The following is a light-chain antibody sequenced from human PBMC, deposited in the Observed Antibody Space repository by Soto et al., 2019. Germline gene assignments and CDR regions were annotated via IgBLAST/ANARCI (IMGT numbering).Light chain of an antibody. CDR3: CSYAGSSTYYV. V-gene: IGLV2-23*02. J-gene: IGLJ1*01. CDR1: SSDVGSYNL. CDR2: EVS. Sequence: QSALTQPASVSGSPGQSITISCTGTSSDVGSYNLVSWYQQHPGKAPKLMIYEVSKRPSGVSKRFSGSKSGNTASLTISGLQAEDEDDYYCCSYAGSSTYYVFGTGPKLTVL.